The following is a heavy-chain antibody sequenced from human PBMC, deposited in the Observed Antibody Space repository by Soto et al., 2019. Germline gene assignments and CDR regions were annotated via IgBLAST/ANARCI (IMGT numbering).Heavy chain of an antibody. J-gene: IGHJ4*02. CDR3: AKPLSYYYYDSSGYRDY. CDR1: GFTFSSYA. Sequence: GGSLRLSCAASGFTFSSYAMSWVRQAPGKGLEWVSAISGSGGSTYYADSVKGRFTISRDNSKNTLYLQMNSLRAEDTAVYYCAKPLSYYYYDSSGYRDYWGQGTLVTVSS. V-gene: IGHV3-23*01. D-gene: IGHD3-22*01. CDR2: ISGSGGST.